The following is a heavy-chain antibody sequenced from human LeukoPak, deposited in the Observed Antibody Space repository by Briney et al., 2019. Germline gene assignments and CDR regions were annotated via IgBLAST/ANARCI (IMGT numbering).Heavy chain of an antibody. D-gene: IGHD4-23*01. Sequence: GGSLRLSCAASGFTFSSYSMNWVRQAPGKGLEWVSSISSSSSYIYYADSVKGRFTISRDNAKNSLYLQMNSLRAEDTAVYYCARISPVVTHDAFDIWGQGTMVTVSS. V-gene: IGHV3-21*01. CDR1: GFTFSSYS. J-gene: IGHJ3*02. CDR2: ISSSSSYI. CDR3: ARISPVVTHDAFDI.